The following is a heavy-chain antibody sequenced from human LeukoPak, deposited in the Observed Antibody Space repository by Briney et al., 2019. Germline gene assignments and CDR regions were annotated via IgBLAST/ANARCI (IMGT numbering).Heavy chain of an antibody. CDR2: IIPIFGTA. V-gene: IGHV1-69*13. Sequence: SVKVSCKASGGTFSSYAISWVRQAPGQGLEWMGGIIPIFGTANYAQKFQGRVTITAGESTSTAYMELSSLRSEDTAVYYCARDGSGSYYRSFDYWGQGTLVTVSS. CDR3: ARDGSGSYYRSFDY. J-gene: IGHJ4*02. D-gene: IGHD3-10*01. CDR1: GGTFSSYA.